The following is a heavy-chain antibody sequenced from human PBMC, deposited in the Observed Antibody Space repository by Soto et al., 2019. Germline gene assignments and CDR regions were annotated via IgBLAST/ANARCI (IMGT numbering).Heavy chain of an antibody. CDR2: ISAYNGNT. D-gene: IGHD3-22*01. J-gene: IGHJ6*02. CDR3: ARDFDNSSGYYGPVDV. CDR1: GYTFTSYG. Sequence: ASLKVSCKASGYTFTSYGISWVRQAPGQGLEWMGWISAYNGNTNYAQKLQGRVTMTTDTSTSTAYMELRSLRSDDTAVYYCARDFDNSSGYYGPVDVWGQGTTVTVSS. V-gene: IGHV1-18*04.